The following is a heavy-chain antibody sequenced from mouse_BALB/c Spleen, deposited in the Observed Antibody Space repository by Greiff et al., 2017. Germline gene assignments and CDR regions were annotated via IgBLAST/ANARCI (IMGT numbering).Heavy chain of an antibody. Sequence: VQLQQSGAELARPGASVKLSCKASGYTFTSYWMQWVKQRPGQGLEWIGAIYPGDGDTRYTQKFKGKATLTADKSSSTAYMQLSSLASEDSAVYYCARGNWHYYAMDYWGQGTSVTVSS. CDR2: IYPGDGDT. J-gene: IGHJ4*01. V-gene: IGHV1-87*01. CDR1: GYTFTSYW. CDR3: ARGNWHYYAMDY. D-gene: IGHD4-1*01.